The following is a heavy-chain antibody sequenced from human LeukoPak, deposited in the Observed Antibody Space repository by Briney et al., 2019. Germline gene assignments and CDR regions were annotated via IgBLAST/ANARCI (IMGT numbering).Heavy chain of an antibody. J-gene: IGHJ5*02. V-gene: IGHV4-34*01. CDR1: GGSFSGHY. CDR3: ARGRTGAAALDL. D-gene: IGHD2-2*01. Sequence: SETLSLTCAVYGGSFSGHYWTWIHQAPGKGLEWIGESTHTGSTNYNPSLKSRVTISVDTSKNQFSLKLTSVSAADTAVYHCARGRTGAAALDLWGPGTLVTVSS. CDR2: STHTGST.